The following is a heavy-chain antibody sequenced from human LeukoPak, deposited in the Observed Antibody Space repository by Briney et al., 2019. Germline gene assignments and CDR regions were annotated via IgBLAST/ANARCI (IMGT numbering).Heavy chain of an antibody. V-gene: IGHV3-23*01. Sequence: GGSLRLSCVASGFTFSDYWMAWVRQAPGKGLEWVSAISGSGGSTYYADSVKGRFTISRDNSKNTLYLQMNSLRAEDTAVYYCAKGRRGYSYGYNDFDYWGQGTLVTVSS. J-gene: IGHJ4*02. CDR3: AKGRRGYSYGYNDFDY. D-gene: IGHD5-18*01. CDR2: ISGSGGST. CDR1: GFTFSDYW.